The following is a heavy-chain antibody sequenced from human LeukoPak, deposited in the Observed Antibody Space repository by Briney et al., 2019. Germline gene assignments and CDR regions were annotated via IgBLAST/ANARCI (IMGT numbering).Heavy chain of an antibody. CDR2: ISGSGGST. D-gene: IGHD3-10*01. V-gene: IGHV3-23*01. J-gene: IGHJ5*02. CDR3: AKDDFYGSGTNWFDP. Sequence: GGSLRLSCAASGFTFSSYGMHWVRQAPGKGLEWVSAISGSGGSTYYADSVKGRFTISRDNSKNTLYLQMNSLRAEDTAVYYCAKDDFYGSGTNWFDPWGQGTLVTVSS. CDR1: GFTFSSYG.